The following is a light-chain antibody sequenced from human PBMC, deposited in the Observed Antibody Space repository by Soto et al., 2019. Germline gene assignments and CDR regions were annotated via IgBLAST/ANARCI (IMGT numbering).Light chain of an antibody. J-gene: IGKJ1*01. CDR1: QSVYSTY. Sequence: EIVLTQSPGTLSLSPGDTATLSCRASQSVYSTYLAWYQHKVGQAPRLLIYGSSTRATGIPDRFSGSGSGTDFTLTIRRLEPEEFAVYYCQQYGSSPSTFGQGTKVEVK. CDR2: GSS. V-gene: IGKV3-20*01. CDR3: QQYGSSPST.